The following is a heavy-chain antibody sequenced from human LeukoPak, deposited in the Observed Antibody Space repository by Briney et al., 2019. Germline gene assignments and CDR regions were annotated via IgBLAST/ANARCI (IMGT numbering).Heavy chain of an antibody. CDR2: IHPSGGST. D-gene: IGHD3-22*01. Sequence: GASVKVSCKASGYTFTSYYMHWVRQAPGQGLEWMEIIHPSGGSTSYAQKFQGRVTMTRDMSTSTVYMELSSLRSEDTAVYYCARAFSHYYDSSGYYFDYWGQGTLVTVSS. CDR1: GYTFTSYY. J-gene: IGHJ4*02. V-gene: IGHV1-46*01. CDR3: ARAFSHYYDSSGYYFDY.